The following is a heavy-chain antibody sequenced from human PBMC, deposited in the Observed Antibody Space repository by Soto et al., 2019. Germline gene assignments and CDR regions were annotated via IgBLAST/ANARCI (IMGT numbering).Heavy chain of an antibody. Sequence: SETLSLTCAVSGGSISSINWWSWVRQPPGKGLEWIGEIYHSGSTNYNPSLKSRVTISVDNSKNTLYLQMNSLRAEDTAVYYCARNYYDSGGGFDYWGQGTLVTVS. J-gene: IGHJ4*02. CDR3: ARNYYDSGGGFDY. CDR2: IYHSGST. D-gene: IGHD3-22*01. V-gene: IGHV4-4*02. CDR1: GGSISSINW.